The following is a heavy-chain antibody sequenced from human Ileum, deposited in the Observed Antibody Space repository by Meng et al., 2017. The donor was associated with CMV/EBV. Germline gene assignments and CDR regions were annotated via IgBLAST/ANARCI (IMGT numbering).Heavy chain of an antibody. V-gene: IGHV3-23*01. Sequence: GESLKISCAVSGLTPSTFAMSWVRQAPGKGLEWVSSIGGGDDTTFYADSVKGWFIISRDNSKSILYVQMNSLRAEDTAVYYCVKHDFDFWTGFNLYFALWGQGALVTVSS. CDR2: IGGGDDTT. J-gene: IGHJ4*02. CDR1: GLTPSTFA. CDR3: VKHDFDFWTGFNLYFAL. D-gene: IGHD3/OR15-3a*01.